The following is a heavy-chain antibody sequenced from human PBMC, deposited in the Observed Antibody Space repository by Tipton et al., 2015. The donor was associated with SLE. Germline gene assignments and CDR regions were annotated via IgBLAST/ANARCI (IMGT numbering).Heavy chain of an antibody. CDR3: ARAGDYYDRSGCGFYYYGLDV. CDR1: VASLTHGSYY. J-gene: IGHJ6*02. CDR2: FYTSGNF. V-gene: IGHV4-61*09. Sequence: TLSLTCTVLVASLTHGSYYWTWIRRPPWKGLVYLCHFYTSGNFNYNPTLKSRVTISLDQTTNHFSRRLTSVTAADTAVYFCARAGDYYDRSGCGFYYYGLDVWGQGTTVTVSS. D-gene: IGHD3-22*01.